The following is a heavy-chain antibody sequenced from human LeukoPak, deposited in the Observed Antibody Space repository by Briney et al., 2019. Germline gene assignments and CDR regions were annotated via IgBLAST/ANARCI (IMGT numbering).Heavy chain of an antibody. CDR1: GYTFTGYY. J-gene: IGHJ4*02. Sequence: PLASVKDSCKASGYTFTGYYMHWVRPAPGQGREWMGRINPNSGGTNDAQKFQGRVTMTRDTSISTAYMELSRLRSDDTAVYYYARPDSSGWSDWGQGTLVTVSS. CDR2: INPNSGGT. D-gene: IGHD6-19*01. CDR3: ARPDSSGWSD. V-gene: IGHV1-2*06.